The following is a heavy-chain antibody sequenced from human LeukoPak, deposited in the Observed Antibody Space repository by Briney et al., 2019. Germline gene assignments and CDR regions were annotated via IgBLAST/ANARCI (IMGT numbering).Heavy chain of an antibody. Sequence: SGGSLRLSCSASGFTFSGYAMHWVRQAPGKGLEYISAISSNGGSTYYADSVKGRFTISRDNAKNSLYLQTNSLRAEDTAVYYCARGYCSGGGCYSGGDWFDPWGQGTLVTVSS. CDR1: GFTFSGYA. D-gene: IGHD2-15*01. CDR3: ARGYCSGGGCYSGGDWFDP. V-gene: IGHV3-64*04. CDR2: ISSNGGST. J-gene: IGHJ5*02.